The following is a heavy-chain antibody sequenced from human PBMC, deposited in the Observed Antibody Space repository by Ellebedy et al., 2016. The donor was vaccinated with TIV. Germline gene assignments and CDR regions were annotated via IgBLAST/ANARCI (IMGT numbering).Heavy chain of an antibody. CDR3: ARVSYCSSTSCYDH. CDR2: INHSGRT. D-gene: IGHD2-2*01. J-gene: IGHJ4*02. V-gene: IGHV4-34*01. CDR1: GGSFRGYY. Sequence: MPSETLSLTCAVYGGSFRGYYWSWIRQAPGKGLEWIGEINHSGRTNYNPSLKSRVTVLLDTSKNHLSLNLSSVTAADTAVYYCARVSYCSSTSCYDHWGPGTLVTVSS.